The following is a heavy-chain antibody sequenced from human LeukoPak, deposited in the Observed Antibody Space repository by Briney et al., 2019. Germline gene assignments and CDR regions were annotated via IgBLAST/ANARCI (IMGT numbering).Heavy chain of an antibody. CDR1: GSSISSGNY. D-gene: IGHD3-10*01. CDR3: ARDSDYGSGSNCFDP. J-gene: IGHJ5*02. Sequence: PSETLSLTCSVSGSSISSGNYWGWIRQPPGKGLEWIGNIYHSGSTRYNPSLKSRVTISVDTSKNQFSLKLSSVTAADTAVYYCARDSDYGSGSNCFDPWGQGTLVTISS. CDR2: IYHSGST. V-gene: IGHV4-38-2*02.